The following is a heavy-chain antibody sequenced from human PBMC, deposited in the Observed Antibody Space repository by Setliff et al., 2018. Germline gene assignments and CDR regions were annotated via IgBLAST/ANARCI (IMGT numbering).Heavy chain of an antibody. CDR2: IYYSGST. Sequence: SETLSLTCSVSGGSVTTSRYYWGWIRQPPGKGLEWIGSIYYSGSTYYNPSLKGRVTISGDTSKNQFSLKLTAVTAADTAIYYCARHRAVAGAYYFDFWGQGTLVTVSS. CDR1: GGSVTTSRYY. V-gene: IGHV4-39*01. J-gene: IGHJ4*02. CDR3: ARHRAVAGAYYFDF. D-gene: IGHD6-19*01.